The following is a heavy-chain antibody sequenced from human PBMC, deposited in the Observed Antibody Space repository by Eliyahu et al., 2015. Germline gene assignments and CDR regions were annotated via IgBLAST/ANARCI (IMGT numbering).Heavy chain of an antibody. CDR1: GGSISNXY. CDR3: ARDPDY. Sequence: QVRLQESGPRLVKPSETXSLTCTXXGGSISNXYWTXXRQPPGKGLEWIGHIYSTGTTDYNPSLKSRVTMSLDTSRNQFSLSLTSMTAADTAIYYCARDPDYWGQGTLVTVSP. J-gene: IGHJ4*02. CDR2: IYSTGTT. D-gene: IGHD1-14*01. V-gene: IGHV4-59*01.